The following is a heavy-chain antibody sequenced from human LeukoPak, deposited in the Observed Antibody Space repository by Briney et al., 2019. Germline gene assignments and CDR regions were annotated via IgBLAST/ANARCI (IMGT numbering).Heavy chain of an antibody. CDR2: ISSNIITK. J-gene: IGHJ4*02. CDR3: ARDRGYRYGQFDY. Sequence: PGGSLRLSCAASGFTFSSYSINWVRQAPGKGLEWVSFISSNIITKYYADSVKGRFTISRDNAKNSVYLQMNSLRDEDTAVYYCARDRGYRYGQFDYWGQGTLVTVSS. V-gene: IGHV3-48*02. CDR1: GFTFSSYS. D-gene: IGHD5-18*01.